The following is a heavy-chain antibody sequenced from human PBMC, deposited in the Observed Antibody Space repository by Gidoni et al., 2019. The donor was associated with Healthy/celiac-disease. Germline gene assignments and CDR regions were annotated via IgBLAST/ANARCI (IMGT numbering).Heavy chain of an antibody. CDR3: ARVLPYGSGSYDNGFDP. Sequence: QVQLVASGGGLVKPGGSLGLSCAASGFTFSDYYMSWIRKAPGKGLEWVSYISSSSSYTNYADSVKGRFTIARDNAKNSLYLQMNSLRAEDTAVYYCARVLPYGSGSYDNGFDPWGQGTLVTVS. J-gene: IGHJ5*02. D-gene: IGHD3-10*01. V-gene: IGHV3-11*05. CDR2: ISSSSSYT. CDR1: GFTFSDYY.